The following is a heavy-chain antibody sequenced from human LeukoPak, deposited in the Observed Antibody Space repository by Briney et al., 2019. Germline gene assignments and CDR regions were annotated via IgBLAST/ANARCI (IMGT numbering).Heavy chain of an antibody. V-gene: IGHV3-11*04. Sequence: GGSLRLSCAASGFTFSDYYMSWIRQAPGKGLEWVSYISSSGSTIYYADSVKGRFTISRDNAENSLYLQMNSLRAEDTAVYYCARARIYYYDSRGLNRFDYWGQGTLVTVSS. J-gene: IGHJ4*02. CDR2: ISSSGSTI. CDR1: GFTFSDYY. D-gene: IGHD3-22*01. CDR3: ARARIYYYDSRGLNRFDY.